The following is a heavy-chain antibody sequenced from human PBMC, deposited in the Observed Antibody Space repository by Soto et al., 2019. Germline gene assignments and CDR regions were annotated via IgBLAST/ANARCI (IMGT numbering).Heavy chain of an antibody. CDR2: ISSTGGTT. V-gene: IGHV3-23*01. CDR1: GFTFASYT. D-gene: IGHD1-26*01. J-gene: IGHJ4*02. CDR3: AKDSVVTSARPGGSGGLFES. Sequence: EVRLLESGGSLEKPGGSLRLSCGASGFTFASYTMAWVRQAPGKGLEWVSMISSTGGTTYYADSVKGRFTISRDNSRDTVYLQMNSLRADDTAVYYCAKDSVVTSARPGGSGGLFESWGQGTQVIVSS.